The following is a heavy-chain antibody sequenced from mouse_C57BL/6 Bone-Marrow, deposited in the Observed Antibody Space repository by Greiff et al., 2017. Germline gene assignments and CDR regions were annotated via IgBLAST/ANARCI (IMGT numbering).Heavy chain of an antibody. CDR1: GFTFSNSW. D-gene: IGHD1-1*01. CDR3: TVYYYGSTWYFDV. CDR2: IRLKSDNYAT. J-gene: IGHJ1*03. Sequence: EVQLQESGGGLVQPGASMKLSCVASGFTFSNSWMNWVRQSPEKGLEWVAQIRLKSDNYATHYAESVNGGFTISRDDSKSSVYLQMNNVRAEDTGIYYCTVYYYGSTWYFDVGGTGTTVTVTA. V-gene: IGHV6-3*01.